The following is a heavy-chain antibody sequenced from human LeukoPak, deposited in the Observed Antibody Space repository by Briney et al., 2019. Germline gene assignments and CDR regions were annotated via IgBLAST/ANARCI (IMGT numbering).Heavy chain of an antibody. CDR1: GFTFSNYA. CDR3: ARDGTSILTGYFDY. J-gene: IGHJ4*02. V-gene: IGHV3-23*01. CDR2: ITGSGGNT. D-gene: IGHD3-9*01. Sequence: GASLRLSCAASGFTFSNYAMSWVRQAPGKGLEWVSAITGSGGNTYYADSVKGRFTISRDNSKNTLYLQMNSLRAEDTAVYYCARDGTSILTGYFDYWGQGTLVTVSS.